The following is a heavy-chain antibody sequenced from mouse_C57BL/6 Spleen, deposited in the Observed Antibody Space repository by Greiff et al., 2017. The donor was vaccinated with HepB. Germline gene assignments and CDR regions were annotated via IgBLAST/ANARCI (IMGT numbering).Heavy chain of an antibody. V-gene: IGHV5-9*01. CDR1: GFTFSSYT. CDR3: ARQGLITPYYFDY. CDR2: ISGGGGNT. Sequence: EVQRVESGGGLVKPGGSLKLSCAASGFTFSSYTMSWVRQTPEKRLEWVATISGGGGNTYYPDSVKGRFTISRDNAKNTLYLQMSSLRSEDTALYYCARQGLITPYYFDYWGQGTTLTVSS. D-gene: IGHD1-1*01. J-gene: IGHJ2*01.